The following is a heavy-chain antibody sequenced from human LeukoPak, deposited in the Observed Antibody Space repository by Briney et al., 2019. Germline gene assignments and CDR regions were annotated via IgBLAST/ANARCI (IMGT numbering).Heavy chain of an antibody. D-gene: IGHD3-3*01. V-gene: IGHV1-69*13. Sequence: ASVKVSCKASGGTFSSYAISWVRQAPGQGLEWMGRIIPIFGTANYAQKFQGRVTITADESTSTAYMELSSLRSEDTAVYYCARARSGWYYMDVWGKGTTVTVSS. CDR3: ARARSGWYYMDV. J-gene: IGHJ6*03. CDR2: IIPIFGTA. CDR1: GGTFSSYA.